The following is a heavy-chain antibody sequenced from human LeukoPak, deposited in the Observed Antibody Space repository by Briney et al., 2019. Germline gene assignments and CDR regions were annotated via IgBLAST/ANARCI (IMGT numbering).Heavy chain of an antibody. CDR3: AGLLSSRSDY. CDR2: IYYSGST. D-gene: IGHD6-6*01. Sequence: SETLSLTCTVSGGSISSYYWSWIRQPPGKGLEWIGYIYYSGSTNCNPSLKSRVTISVDTSKNQFSLKLSSVTAADTAVYYCAGLLSSRSDYWGQGTLVTVSS. CDR1: GGSISSYY. J-gene: IGHJ4*02. V-gene: IGHV4-59*01.